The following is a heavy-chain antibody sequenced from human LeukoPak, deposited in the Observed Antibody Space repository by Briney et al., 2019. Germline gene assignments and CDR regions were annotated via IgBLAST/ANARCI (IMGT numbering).Heavy chain of an antibody. CDR3: ARGSALGIFDY. D-gene: IGHD3-16*01. CDR1: GFTFSSYD. J-gene: IGHJ4*02. Sequence: GGSLRLSCAASGFTFSSYDMHWVRQATGKGLEWVSAIGTAGDTYYAGSVEGRFTISRENAKNSLYLQMNSLRAGDTAVYYCARGSALGIFDYWGQGTLVTVSS. CDR2: IGTAGDT. V-gene: IGHV3-13*01.